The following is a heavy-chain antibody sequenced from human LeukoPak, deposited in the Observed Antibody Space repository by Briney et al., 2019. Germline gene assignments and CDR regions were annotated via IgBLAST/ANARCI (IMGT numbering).Heavy chain of an antibody. J-gene: IGHJ4*02. V-gene: IGHV3-7*01. CDR1: GFTFSSYA. CDR2: IDQDGSEK. D-gene: IGHD3-22*01. Sequence: GGSLRLSCAASGFTFSSYAMHWVRQAPGRGLEWVANIDQDGSEKHYVDSVKGRFTISRDNARNSLYLQMNSLRAKDTAVYYCARGRFSYDNTGYSSFYYWGQGTLVTVSS. CDR3: ARGRFSYDNTGYSSFYY.